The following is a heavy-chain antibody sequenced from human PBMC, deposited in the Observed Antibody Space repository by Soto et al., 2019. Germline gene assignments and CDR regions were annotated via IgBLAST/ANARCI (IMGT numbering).Heavy chain of an antibody. CDR2: ISAYNGNT. CDR3: ARWDVSAIGFGELSGTFDY. CDR1: GYTFTSYG. V-gene: IGHV1-18*01. J-gene: IGHJ4*02. D-gene: IGHD3-10*01. Sequence: QVQLVQSGAEVKKPGASVKVSCKASGYTFTSYGISWVRQAPGQGLEWMGWISAYNGNTNYAQKLQGRVTMTTDTTTSTAYMELRSLRSDDTAVYYCARWDVSAIGFGELSGTFDYWGQGTLVTVSS.